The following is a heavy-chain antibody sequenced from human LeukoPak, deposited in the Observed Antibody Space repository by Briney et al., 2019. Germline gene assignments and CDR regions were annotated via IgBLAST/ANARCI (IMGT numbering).Heavy chain of an antibody. D-gene: IGHD6-19*01. J-gene: IGHJ5*01. V-gene: IGHV1-69*05. CDR3: ARDAGRAVAGTWVNWFDS. Sequence: GASVKVSCKASGGTFSSYAISWVRQAPGQGLEWMGGIIPIFGTANYAQKFQGRVTITTYESTSTAYMELSSLRSEDTAVYYCARDAGRAVAGTWVNWFDSWGQGTLVTVSS. CDR1: GGTFSSYA. CDR2: IIPIFGTA.